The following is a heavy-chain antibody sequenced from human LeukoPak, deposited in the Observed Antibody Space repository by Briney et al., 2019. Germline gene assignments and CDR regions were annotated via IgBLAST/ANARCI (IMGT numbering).Heavy chain of an antibody. V-gene: IGHV1-69*02. CDR3: ARGPNGGNSGNAFDI. CDR2: IIPILGIA. Sequence: VSCKASGGTFSSYTISWVRQAPGQGLEWMGRIIPILGIANYAQKFQGRVTITAYKSTSTAYMELSSLRSEDTAVYYCARGPNGGNSGNAFDIWGQGTMVTVSS. D-gene: IGHD4-23*01. CDR1: GGTFSSYT. J-gene: IGHJ3*02.